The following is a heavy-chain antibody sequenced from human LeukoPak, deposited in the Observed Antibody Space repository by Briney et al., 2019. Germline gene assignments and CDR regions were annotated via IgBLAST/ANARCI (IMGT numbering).Heavy chain of an antibody. CDR1: GGSISSYH. V-gene: IGHV4-59*01. Sequence: SESLSLTCTVSGGSISSYHWSWIRQPPGKGLEWIGHIYYTGSTNYNPSLKSRVTISLDTSKNQFSLKLSSVTDADTAVYYCARGSSYTSTSYFFDYWGQGTLVTVSS. J-gene: IGHJ4*02. CDR3: ARGSSYTSTSYFFDY. CDR2: IYYTGST. D-gene: IGHD6-13*01.